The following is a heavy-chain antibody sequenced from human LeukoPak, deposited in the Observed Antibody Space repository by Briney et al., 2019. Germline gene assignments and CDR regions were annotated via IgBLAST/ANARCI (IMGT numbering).Heavy chain of an antibody. D-gene: IGHD4-17*01. V-gene: IGHV3-21*01. J-gene: IGHJ4*02. CDR2: ISSSSSYI. Sequence: GGSLRLSCAASGFTFSSYNMNWIRQAPGKGLEWVSSISSSSSYIYYADSVKGRFTISRDNAKNSLFLQMNSLRAEDTAVYYCARDRLTPVTNTIHWGQGTLVPVSS. CDR3: ARDRLTPVTNTIH. CDR1: GFTFSSYN.